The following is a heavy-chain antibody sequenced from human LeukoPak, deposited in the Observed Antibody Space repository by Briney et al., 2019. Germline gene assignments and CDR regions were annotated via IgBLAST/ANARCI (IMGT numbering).Heavy chain of an antibody. Sequence: GGSLRLSCAASGFTVSSNYMSWVRQAPGKRLECISVIYSGAGGTYYADSVKGRFTISRDSSKSTLYLQMNSLRADDTAVYYCTRAPPECRSDNCPYGADYWGQGTLVTVSS. J-gene: IGHJ4*02. CDR3: TRAPPECRSDNCPYGADY. V-gene: IGHV3-66*01. D-gene: IGHD1-1*01. CDR2: IYSGAGGT. CDR1: GFTVSSNY.